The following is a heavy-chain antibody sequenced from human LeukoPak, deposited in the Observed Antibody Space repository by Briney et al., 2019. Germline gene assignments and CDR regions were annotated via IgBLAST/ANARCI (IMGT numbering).Heavy chain of an antibody. CDR1: GYTFTGYY. CDR3: TGDLIGLETEDPDY. CDR2: INPNSGGT. D-gene: IGHD1-1*01. V-gene: IGHV1-2*02. J-gene: IGHJ4*02. Sequence: ASVKVSCKASGYTFTGYYMHWVRQAPGQGLEWMGWINPNSGGTNYAQKFQGRVTMTRDTSISTACMELSRLRSDDTAVYYCTGDLIGLETEDPDYWGQGTLVTVSS.